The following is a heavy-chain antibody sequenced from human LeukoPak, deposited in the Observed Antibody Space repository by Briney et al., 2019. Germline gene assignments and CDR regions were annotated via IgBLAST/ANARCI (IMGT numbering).Heavy chain of an antibody. CDR2: IYHSGST. V-gene: IGHV4-59*08. D-gene: IGHD6-19*01. CDR1: GGSISTYY. Sequence: SETLSLTCTVSGGSISTYYWSWIRQPPGKGLEWVGYIYHSGSTNYNPSLKSRVTISVDTSKNQFSLRLSSVTAADMAVYYCARRTPAGSGWYPFGFWGQGTLVTVSS. J-gene: IGHJ4*02. CDR3: ARRTPAGSGWYPFGF.